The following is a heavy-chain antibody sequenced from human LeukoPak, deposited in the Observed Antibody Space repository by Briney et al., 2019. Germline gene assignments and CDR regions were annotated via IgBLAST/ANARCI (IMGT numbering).Heavy chain of an antibody. Sequence: SVKVSCKASGGTFGSYAISWVRQAPGQGLEWMGGIIPIFGTANYAQKFQGRVTITADESTSTAYMELSSLRSEDTAVYYCARAPVPYYYYYGMDVWGQGTTVTVSS. V-gene: IGHV1-69*13. CDR2: IIPIFGTA. J-gene: IGHJ6*02. CDR3: ARAPVPYYYYYGMDV. CDR1: GGTFGSYA.